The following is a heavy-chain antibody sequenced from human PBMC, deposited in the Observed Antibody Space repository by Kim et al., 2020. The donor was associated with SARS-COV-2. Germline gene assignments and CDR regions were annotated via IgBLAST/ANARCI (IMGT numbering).Heavy chain of an antibody. CDR1: GYTFTSYA. Sequence: ASVKVSCKASGYTFTSYAMNWVRQAPGQGLEWMGWINTNTGNPTYAQGFTGRFVFSLDTSVSTAYLQISSLKAGDTAVYYCARGPDLRYYDILTGYYNPNYYYYYGMDVWGQGTTVTVSS. D-gene: IGHD3-9*01. CDR3: ARGPDLRYYDILTGYYNPNYYYYYGMDV. J-gene: IGHJ6*02. CDR2: INTNTGNP. V-gene: IGHV7-4-1*02.